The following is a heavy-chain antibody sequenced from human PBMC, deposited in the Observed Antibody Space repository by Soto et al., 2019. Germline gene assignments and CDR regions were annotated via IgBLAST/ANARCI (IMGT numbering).Heavy chain of an antibody. D-gene: IGHD2-21*02. CDR1: GYTFTSYG. CDR2: ISAYNGNT. V-gene: IGHV1-18*01. CDR3: ARDRGDRRWFDP. J-gene: IGHJ5*02. Sequence: ASVKVSCKASGYTFTSYGISWVRQAPGQGLEWMGWISAYNGNTNYAQKLQGRVTMTADESTSTAYMELSSLRSEDTAVYYCARDRGDRRWFDPWGQGTLVTVSS.